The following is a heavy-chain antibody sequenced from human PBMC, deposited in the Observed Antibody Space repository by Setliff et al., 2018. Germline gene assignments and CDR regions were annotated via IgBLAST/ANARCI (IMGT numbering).Heavy chain of an antibody. CDR3: IVAGNYFDY. V-gene: IGHV3-73*01. J-gene: IGHJ4*02. D-gene: IGHD5-12*01. Sequence: LTLTCTFSGFSLSTSGMCVSWIRQPPGKALGWVGRIRSKAFSYATRYTESMKGMFTISRDDSKNTAYLQMDSLNTEDTAVYYCIVAGNYFDYWGQGTLVTVSS. CDR2: IRSKAFSYAT. CDR1: GFSLSTSGMC.